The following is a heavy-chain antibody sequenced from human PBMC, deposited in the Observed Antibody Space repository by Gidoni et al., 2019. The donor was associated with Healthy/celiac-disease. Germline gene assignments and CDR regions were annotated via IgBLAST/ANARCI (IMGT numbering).Heavy chain of an antibody. J-gene: IGHJ4*02. D-gene: IGHD6-25*01. CDR2: IYYSGST. Sequence: QVQLQESGPGLVKPSQTLSLTCTVSGGSIRSGGYYWSWIRQLPGKGLEWIGYIYYSGSTYYNPSLKSRVTISVDTSKNQFSLKLSSVTAADTAVYYCARDRVGYYSSDSGVDYWGQGTLVTVSS. CDR3: ARDRVGYYSSDSGVDY. V-gene: IGHV4-31*03. CDR1: GGSIRSGGYY.